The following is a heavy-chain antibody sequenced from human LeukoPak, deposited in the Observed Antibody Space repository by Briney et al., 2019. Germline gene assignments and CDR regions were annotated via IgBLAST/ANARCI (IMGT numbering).Heavy chain of an antibody. V-gene: IGHV3-7*01. J-gene: IGHJ4*02. CDR2: INQDGSEK. CDR3: ATGARGKN. Sequence: GGSLRLSCAASGFTFSSYWMSWVRQAPGKGLEWVAKINQDGSEKDYVDSVKGRFTISRDNAKNSVYVQMNSLRPEDTAVHYCATGARGKNWGQGTLVTVPS. CDR1: GFTFSSYW.